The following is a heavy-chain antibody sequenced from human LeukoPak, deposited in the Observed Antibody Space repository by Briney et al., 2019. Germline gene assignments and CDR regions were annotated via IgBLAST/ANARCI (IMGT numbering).Heavy chain of an antibody. D-gene: IGHD6-13*01. CDR2: ISSSSTYT. CDR1: GFTFSDYY. Sequence: GGSLRLPCAVSGFTFSDYYMSWIRQAPGRGLEWVSYISSSSTYTKYADSVKGRVTISRDNAKNSLYLQMNSLRAEDTAVYYCALHSSSWTIDSWGQGTLVTVSS. V-gene: IGHV3-11*06. J-gene: IGHJ4*02. CDR3: ALHSSSWTIDS.